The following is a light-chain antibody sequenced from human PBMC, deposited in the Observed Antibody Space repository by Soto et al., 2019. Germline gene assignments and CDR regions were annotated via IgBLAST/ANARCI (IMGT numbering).Light chain of an antibody. CDR2: GAS. CDR1: QDISTN. CDR3: HQYDNWLRT. Sequence: EIVMTQSPATLSVSPGERATLSCRASQDISTNLAWYQQKPGQAPRLLIYGASTRATGISARFSGSGSGTEFTLTISSLQSEDFAVYYCHQYDNWLRTFGQGTKV. V-gene: IGKV3-15*01. J-gene: IGKJ1*01.